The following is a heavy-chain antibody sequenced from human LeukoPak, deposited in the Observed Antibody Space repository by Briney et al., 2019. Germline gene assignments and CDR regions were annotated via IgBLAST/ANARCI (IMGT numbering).Heavy chain of an antibody. J-gene: IGHJ4*02. CDR1: GGSISSGGYP. CDR3: ARGYGQDKSDY. CDR2: IYYSGST. D-gene: IGHD5-18*01. V-gene: IGHV4-31*11. Sequence: SQTLSLTCAVSGGSISSGGYPWSWIRQHPGKGLEWIGYIYYSGSTYYNPSLKSRVTISVDTSKNQFSLKLSSVTAADTAVYYCARGYGQDKSDYWGQGTLVTVSS.